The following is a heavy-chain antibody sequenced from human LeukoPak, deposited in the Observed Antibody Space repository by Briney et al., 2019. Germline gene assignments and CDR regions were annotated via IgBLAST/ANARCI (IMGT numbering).Heavy chain of an antibody. CDR1: GFNFASNW. J-gene: IGHJ4*02. CDR3: ATSLGPLTEY. D-gene: IGHD7-27*01. CDR2: INSGGSGT. V-gene: IGHV3-74*01. Sequence: PGGSLRLSCAASGFNFASNWMHWVRQTPGKGLVWVSRINSGGSGTSYADSVEGRFTISRDNAKNTLYLQMNSLKGEDTAVYYCATSLGPLTEYWGQGTLVTVSS.